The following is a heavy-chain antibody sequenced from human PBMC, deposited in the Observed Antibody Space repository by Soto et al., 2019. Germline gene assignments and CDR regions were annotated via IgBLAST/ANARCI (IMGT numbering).Heavy chain of an antibody. D-gene: IGHD4-17*01. Sequence: PSQTLSLTCAVSGDSVSSRFWWTWVRQPPGKGLEWIGEIYHTETTNYAPSLKSRVTISLDKSMNQFSLRFNSVTPADTAVHYCARYDFGTFDNWGQGIRVTVSS. CDR3: ARYDFGTFDN. CDR1: GDSVSSRFW. J-gene: IGHJ4*02. V-gene: IGHV4-4*02. CDR2: IYHTETT.